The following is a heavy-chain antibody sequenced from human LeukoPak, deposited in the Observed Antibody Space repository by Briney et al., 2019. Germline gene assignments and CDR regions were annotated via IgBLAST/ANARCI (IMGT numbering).Heavy chain of an antibody. D-gene: IGHD2/OR15-2a*01. CDR3: ARYFLRRSLFDY. CDR1: GVTFSSYS. V-gene: IGHV3-48*01. CDR2: ISSSSSTI. J-gene: IGHJ4*02. Sequence: AGGSLRLSCAASGVTFSSYSMNWGCRAPGKGLEWVSYISSSSSTIYYADPSKGRFTIYRDNAKNSVYLQMNSLRAEDTAVYYCARYFLRRSLFDYWGQGTLVTVSS.